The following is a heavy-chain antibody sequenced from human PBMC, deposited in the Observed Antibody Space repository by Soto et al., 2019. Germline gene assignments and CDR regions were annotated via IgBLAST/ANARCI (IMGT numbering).Heavy chain of an antibody. J-gene: IGHJ4*02. CDR2: ICNSGGT. Sequence: QVQLQESGPGLVNPSETLSLTCTVSGGSISSYCWSWVRQPPGEGLEWIANICNSGGTNYNPAFKMRVVISVDTPSNQFSLKLSSVTAADTAVYYCARGVGRYGSNLDYGGKGTLVNVSS. CDR1: GGSISSYC. D-gene: IGHD1-26*01. V-gene: IGHV4-59*01. CDR3: ARGVGRYGSNLDY.